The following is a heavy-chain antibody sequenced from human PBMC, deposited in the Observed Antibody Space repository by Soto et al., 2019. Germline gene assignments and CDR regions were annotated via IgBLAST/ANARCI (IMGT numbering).Heavy chain of an antibody. CDR2: ICAYNGNT. Sequence: QVQLVQSGAEVKKPGASVKVSCKASGYTFTSYGISWVRQAPGQGLEWMGWICAYNGNTNDAQKMQGRVTMTTETSTSTAYMELRSLRSDDTSVYYCARVPDSHVDTAIAAYYYYGMDGWGQGTTVTVSS. D-gene: IGHD5-18*01. V-gene: IGHV1-18*01. CDR3: ARVPDSHVDTAIAAYYYYGMDG. J-gene: IGHJ6*02. CDR1: GYTFTSYG.